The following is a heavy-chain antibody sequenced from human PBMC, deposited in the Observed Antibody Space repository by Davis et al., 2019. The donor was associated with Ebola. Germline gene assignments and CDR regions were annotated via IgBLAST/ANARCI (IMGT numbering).Heavy chain of an antibody. CDR3: ARGFETTVTTTGEDAFDI. D-gene: IGHD4-17*01. V-gene: IGHV4-34*01. CDR1: GGSFSGNY. Sequence: PSETLSLTCAVYGGSFSGNYWNWIRQPPGKGLEWIGEINHSGSTNYNPSLKSRATISVDTAKNQFSLKLSSVTAADTAVYYCARGFETTVTTTGEDAFDIWGQGTMVTVSS. CDR2: INHSGST. J-gene: IGHJ3*02.